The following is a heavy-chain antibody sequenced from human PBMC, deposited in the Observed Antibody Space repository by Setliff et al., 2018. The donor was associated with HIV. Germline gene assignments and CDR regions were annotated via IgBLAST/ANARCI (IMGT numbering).Heavy chain of an antibody. CDR3: ARDQSSSWTTGLDY. Sequence: TGGSLRLSCATSGFIFEDYGMNWVRKAPGKGREWVSGINWNEASVGYADSGKGRFTISRDNAKNTLYLQMNSLRAEDTALYYRARDQSSSWTTGLDYWGQGALVTVSS. CDR2: INWNEASV. CDR1: GFIFEDYG. V-gene: IGHV3-20*04. J-gene: IGHJ4*02. D-gene: IGHD6-13*01.